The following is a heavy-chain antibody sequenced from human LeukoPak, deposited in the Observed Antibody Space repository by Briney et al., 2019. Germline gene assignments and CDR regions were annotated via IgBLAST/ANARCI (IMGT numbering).Heavy chain of an antibody. D-gene: IGHD3-3*01. CDR2: FDPEDGET. V-gene: IGHV1-24*01. CDR1: GYTLTELS. CDR3: AALRFLEWLSPFDY. Sequence: AASVKVSCKVSGYTLTELSMHWVRQAPGKGLEWMGGFDPEDGETIYAQKFQGRVTVTEDTSTDTAYMELSSLRSEDTAVYYCAALRFLEWLSPFDYWGQGTLVTVSS. J-gene: IGHJ4*02.